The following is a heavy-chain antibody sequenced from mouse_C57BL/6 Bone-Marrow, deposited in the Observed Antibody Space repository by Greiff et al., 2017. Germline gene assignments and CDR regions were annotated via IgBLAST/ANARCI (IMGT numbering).Heavy chain of an antibody. Sequence: EVKLMESEGGLVQPGSSMKLSCTASGFTFSDYYMAWVRQVPEKGLEWVANINYDGSSTYYLDSLKSRFIISRDNAKNILYLQMSSLKSEDTATXYCARDYYGSSPFFDYWGQGTTLTVSS. J-gene: IGHJ2*01. CDR3: ARDYYGSSPFFDY. CDR1: GFTFSDYY. CDR2: INYDGSST. D-gene: IGHD1-1*01. V-gene: IGHV5-16*01.